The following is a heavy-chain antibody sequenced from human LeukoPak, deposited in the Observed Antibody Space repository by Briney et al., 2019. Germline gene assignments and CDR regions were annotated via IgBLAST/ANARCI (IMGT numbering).Heavy chain of an antibody. J-gene: IGHJ4*02. D-gene: IGHD1-26*01. CDR3: ARASDLRWELPYFDY. CDR1: GYTFTSYG. V-gene: IGHV1-18*01. Sequence: ASVKVSCKASGYTFTSYGISWVRQAPGQGLEWMGWISAYNGNTNYAQKLQGRVTMTRDTSISTAYMELSRLRSDDTAVYYCARASDLRWELPYFDYWGQGTLVTVSS. CDR2: ISAYNGNT.